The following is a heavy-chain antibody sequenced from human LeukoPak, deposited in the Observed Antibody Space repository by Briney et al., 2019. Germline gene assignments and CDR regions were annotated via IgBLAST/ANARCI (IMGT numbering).Heavy chain of an antibody. CDR3: AKSDWFDP. Sequence: RTGGSLRLACAASGFTLNGHWMHWFRQPPGKGLAWVSRNKYDGSESYYADSVKGRFTISRDNAKNTLYLQMNSLRVEDTAVYYCAKSDWFDPWGQGTLVTVSS. CDR2: NKYDGSES. CDR1: GFTLNGHW. V-gene: IGHV3-74*01. J-gene: IGHJ5*02.